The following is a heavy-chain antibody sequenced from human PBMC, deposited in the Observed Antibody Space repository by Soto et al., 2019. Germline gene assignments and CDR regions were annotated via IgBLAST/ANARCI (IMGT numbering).Heavy chain of an antibody. CDR2: MNAGVGNT. V-gene: IGHV1-3*01. CDR3: ARDTGYTFGSLNY. D-gene: IGHD5-18*01. J-gene: IGHJ4*02. CDR1: GYTFTDYA. Sequence: HVELVQSGADVKKPGASVTISCKASGYTFTDYALHWVRQAPGQRLEWMGWMNAGVGNTLYSQKFQGRVTITRETSACTAYMELNRLKSEDTAIYYCARDTGYTFGSLNYWGPGTLVTVSS.